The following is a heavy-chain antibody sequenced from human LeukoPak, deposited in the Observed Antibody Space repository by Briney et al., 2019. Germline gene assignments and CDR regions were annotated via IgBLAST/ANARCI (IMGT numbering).Heavy chain of an antibody. D-gene: IGHD4-17*01. CDR1: GGTFSSYA. Sequence: SVKVSCKASGGTFSSYAISWVRQAPGQGLEWMGMINPIFGIASYAQKFQGRVTITADKSTSTAYMELSSLRSEDTAVYYCAGPSYGDYGFTSSSFDYWGQATLVTVSS. J-gene: IGHJ4*02. V-gene: IGHV1-69*04. CDR2: INPIFGIA. CDR3: AGPSYGDYGFTSSSFDY.